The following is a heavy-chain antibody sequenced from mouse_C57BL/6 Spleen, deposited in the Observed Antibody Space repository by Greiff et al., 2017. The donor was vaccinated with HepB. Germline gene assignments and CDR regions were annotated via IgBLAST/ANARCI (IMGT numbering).Heavy chain of an antibody. D-gene: IGHD2-4*01. CDR3: ARIYYDYDRYFDV. CDR1: GYTFTSYW. J-gene: IGHJ1*03. Sequence: VQLQQPGAELVKPGASVKMSCKASGYTFTSYWITWVKQRPGQGLEWIGDIYPGSGSTNYNEKFKSKATLTVDTSSSTAYMQLSSLTSEDSAVYYCARIYYDYDRYFDVWGTGTTVTVSS. V-gene: IGHV1-55*01. CDR2: IYPGSGST.